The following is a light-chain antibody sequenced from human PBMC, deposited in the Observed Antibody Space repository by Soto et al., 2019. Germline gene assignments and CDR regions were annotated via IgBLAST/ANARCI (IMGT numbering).Light chain of an antibody. J-gene: IGKJ2*01. Sequence: DIQMTQSPSTLSASVGDRVTIPCRASQSISSWLAWYQQKPGKAPKLLIYDASSLESGVPSRFSGSGSGTEFTLTVSSLQPDDFAAYYCQQYSTYPYTFGQGTKLEIK. CDR2: DAS. V-gene: IGKV1-5*01. CDR1: QSISSW. CDR3: QQYSTYPYT.